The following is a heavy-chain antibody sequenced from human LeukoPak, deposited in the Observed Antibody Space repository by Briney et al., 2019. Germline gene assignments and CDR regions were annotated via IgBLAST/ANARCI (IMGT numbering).Heavy chain of an antibody. CDR2: FDPEDGET. J-gene: IGHJ6*03. Sequence: ASVKVSCKVSGYTLTELSMHWVRQAPGKGLEWMGGFDPEDGETIYAQKFQGRVTMTEDTSTDTAYMELSSLRSEDTAVYYCATAGAIFGVVTWYYYYMDVWGKGTTVTVSS. V-gene: IGHV1-24*01. D-gene: IGHD3-3*01. CDR1: GYTLTELS. CDR3: ATAGAIFGVVTWYYYYMDV.